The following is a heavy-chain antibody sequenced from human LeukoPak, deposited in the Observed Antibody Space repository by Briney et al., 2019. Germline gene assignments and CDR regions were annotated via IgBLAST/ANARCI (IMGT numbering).Heavy chain of an antibody. J-gene: IGHJ4*02. CDR1: GFTFSSYA. D-gene: IGHD2-15*01. CDR3: ARAESGYCSGGSCYGN. CDR2: ISYDGSSK. V-gene: IGHV3-30-3*01. Sequence: GGSLRLSCAASGFTFSSYAMHWVRQAPGKGLEWVAVISYDGSSKYYADSVKGRFTISRDNSKNTLYLQMNSLRAEDTAVYYCARAESGYCSGGSCYGNWGQGTLVTVSS.